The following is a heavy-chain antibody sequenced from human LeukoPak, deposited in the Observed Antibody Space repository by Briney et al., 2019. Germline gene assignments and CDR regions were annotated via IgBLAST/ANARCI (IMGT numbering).Heavy chain of an antibody. CDR2: INPNSGGT. Sequence: ASVKVSCKASGYTFTDYYIHWVRQAPGQGLEWMGWINPNSGGTNYAQKFQGRVTMTRDTPISTAYMELSRLRSDDTAVYYCARVPVRGIHCLGYWGQGTLVTVSS. J-gene: IGHJ4*02. CDR3: ARVPVRGIHCLGY. V-gene: IGHV1-2*02. CDR1: GYTFTDYY. D-gene: IGHD3-10*01.